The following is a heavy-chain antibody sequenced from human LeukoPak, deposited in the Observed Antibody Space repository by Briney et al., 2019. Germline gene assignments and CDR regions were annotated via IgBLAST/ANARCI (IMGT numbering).Heavy chain of an antibody. Sequence: ASVKVSCKVSGYTLTELSMHWVRQAPGKGLEWMGGFDPEDGETIYAQKFQGRVTMTEDTSTDTAYMELSSLRSEDTAVYYRATKVVGGYSSRHPGAFDIWGQGTMVTVSS. CDR3: ATKVVGGYSSRHPGAFDI. J-gene: IGHJ3*02. V-gene: IGHV1-24*01. D-gene: IGHD5-18*01. CDR1: GYTLTELS. CDR2: FDPEDGET.